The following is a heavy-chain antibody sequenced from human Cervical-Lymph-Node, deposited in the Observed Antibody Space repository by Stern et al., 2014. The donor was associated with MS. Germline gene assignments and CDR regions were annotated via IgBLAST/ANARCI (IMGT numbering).Heavy chain of an antibody. D-gene: IGHD6-19*01. CDR2: IDWDDDK. Sequence: QVTLKESGPALVKPTQTLTLTCTFSGFSLSTSGMCVSWIRQPPGKALEXLALIDWDDDKYYSTSLKTRLTISKDTSKNQVVLTMTNMDPVDTATYYCARMVYSSGPYYYGMDVWGQGTTVTVSS. J-gene: IGHJ6*02. V-gene: IGHV2-70*01. CDR1: GFSLSTSGMC. CDR3: ARMVYSSGPYYYGMDV.